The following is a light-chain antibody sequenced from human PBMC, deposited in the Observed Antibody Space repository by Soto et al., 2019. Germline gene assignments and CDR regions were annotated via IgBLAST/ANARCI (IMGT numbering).Light chain of an antibody. CDR1: SSNIGSNT. CDR3: AAWDDSLVV. Sequence: QSVLTQPPSASGTPGQRVTISCSGSSSNIGSNTVNWYQQLPGTAPKLLIYSNNQRPSGVPDRFSGSKSGTSASLAISGLQSEDEADYYCAAWDDSLVVFGGGTKLT. V-gene: IGLV1-44*01. CDR2: SNN. J-gene: IGLJ2*01.